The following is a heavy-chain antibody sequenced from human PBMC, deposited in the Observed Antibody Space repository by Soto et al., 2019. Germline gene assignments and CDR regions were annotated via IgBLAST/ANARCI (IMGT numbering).Heavy chain of an antibody. V-gene: IGHV3-33*01. CDR3: ARAPAGDYTLYHYYTMDV. J-gene: IGHJ6*02. D-gene: IGHD4-17*01. CDR1: GFTFSDHA. CDR2: VWFDGGNK. Sequence: QVQLVASGGGVVQPGTSLRLSCEASGFTFSDHAMHWVRQVPGKGLEWVAVVWFDGGNKFYTDSVKGRFTISRDNSKNTLFLQMNSLRVVDTAVYYCARAPAGDYTLYHYYTMDVWGQGTPVTVSS.